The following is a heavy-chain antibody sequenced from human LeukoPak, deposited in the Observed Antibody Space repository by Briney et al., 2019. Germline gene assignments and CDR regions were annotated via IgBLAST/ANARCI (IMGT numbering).Heavy chain of an antibody. J-gene: IGHJ4*02. D-gene: IGHD3-10*01. Sequence: ALVKVSCKASGYTFTSYYMHWVRQAPGQGLEWMGIINPSGGSTSYAQKFQGRVTMTRDTSTSTVYMELSSLRSEDTAVYYCAREQHGSGSYYALGDYWGQGTLVTVSS. CDR2: INPSGGST. CDR1: GYTFTSYY. V-gene: IGHV1-46*01. CDR3: AREQHGSGSYYALGDY.